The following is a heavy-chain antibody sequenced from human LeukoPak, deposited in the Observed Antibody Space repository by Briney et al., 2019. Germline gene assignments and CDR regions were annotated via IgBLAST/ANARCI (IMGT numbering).Heavy chain of an antibody. D-gene: IGHD2-15*01. Sequence: GGSLRLSCAASGFTFSSYAMSWVRQAPGKGLEWVSAISGSGGSTYYADSVKGRFTISRDNSENTLYLQMNSLRAEDTAVYYCAEVAWWSTGRGGGAFDIWGQGTMVTVSS. CDR2: ISGSGGST. V-gene: IGHV3-23*01. CDR1: GFTFSSYA. CDR3: AEVAWWSTGRGGGAFDI. J-gene: IGHJ3*02.